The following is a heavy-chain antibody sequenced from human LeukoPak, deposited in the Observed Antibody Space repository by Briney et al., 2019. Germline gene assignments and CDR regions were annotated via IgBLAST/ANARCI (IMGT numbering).Heavy chain of an antibody. CDR3: AKGSYYYDSSGYYFFDY. J-gene: IGHJ4*02. CDR2: ISGSGGST. Sequence: GGSLRLSCAASGFTFSSYAMSWVRQAPGKGLERVSAISGSGGSTYYADSVKGRFTISRDNSKNTLYLQMNSLRAEDTAVYYCAKGSYYYDSSGYYFFDYWGQGTLVTVSS. D-gene: IGHD3-22*01. CDR1: GFTFSSYA. V-gene: IGHV3-23*01.